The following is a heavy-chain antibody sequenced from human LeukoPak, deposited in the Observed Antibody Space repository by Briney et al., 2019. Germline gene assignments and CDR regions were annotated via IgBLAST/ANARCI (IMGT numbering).Heavy chain of an antibody. CDR1: GDSISNYY. D-gene: IGHD3-3*01. V-gene: IGHV4-59*01. CDR2: IYYSGST. J-gene: IGHJ6*03. CDR3: AREVRFGVVIYYMDV. Sequence: SETLSLTCTVSGDSISNYYWSWIRQPPGKGLGWIGYIYYSGSTNYNPSLKSRVTISVDTSKNQFSLKLSSVTAADTAVYYCAREVRFGVVIYYMDVWGKGTTVTVSS.